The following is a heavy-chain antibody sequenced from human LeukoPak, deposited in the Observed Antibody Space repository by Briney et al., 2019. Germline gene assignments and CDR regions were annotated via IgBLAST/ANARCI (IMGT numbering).Heavy chain of an antibody. CDR3: AREGPPRIAAAYDY. J-gene: IGHJ4*02. Sequence: GGSLRLSCAASGFTFDDYAMHWVRQAPGKGLEWVAVISYDGSTKYYADSVKGRFTISRDNSKNTLYLQMNSLRAEDTAVYYCAREGPPRIAAAYDYWGQGTLVTVSS. D-gene: IGHD6-13*01. CDR1: GFTFDDYA. V-gene: IGHV3-30*04. CDR2: ISYDGSTK.